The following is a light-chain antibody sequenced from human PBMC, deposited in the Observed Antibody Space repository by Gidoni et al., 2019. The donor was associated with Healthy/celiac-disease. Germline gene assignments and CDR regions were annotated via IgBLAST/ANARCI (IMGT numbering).Light chain of an antibody. V-gene: IGKV1-39*01. J-gene: IGKJ1*01. CDR3: QQSYSTRGT. Sequence: DIQMTQYPSSLSASVGARVTITCRASQSISSYLHWYQQKPGKAPKLLIYAASSLQSGVPSRFSGSGSGTDFTLTISSLQPEDFATYYCQQSYSTRGTFGQGTKVEIK. CDR1: QSISSY. CDR2: AAS.